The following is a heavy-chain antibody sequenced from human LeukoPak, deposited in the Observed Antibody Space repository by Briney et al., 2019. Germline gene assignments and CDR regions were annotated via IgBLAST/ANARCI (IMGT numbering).Heavy chain of an antibody. CDR3: ARNAAHEYYFDY. D-gene: IGHD2-15*01. Sequence: SETLSLTCSVSGGSISSTNWWSWVRPPPGKGLEWIGETSHRGSTNYNPSLKSRVTISVVKSKNQFSLKLSSVTAADTAVYYCARNAAHEYYFDYWGQGTLVTVSS. CDR2: TSHRGST. J-gene: IGHJ4*02. V-gene: IGHV4-4*02. CDR1: GGSISSTNW.